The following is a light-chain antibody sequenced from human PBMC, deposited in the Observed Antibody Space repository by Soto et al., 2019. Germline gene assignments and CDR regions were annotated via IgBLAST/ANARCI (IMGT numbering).Light chain of an antibody. CDR1: QSVSSN. Sequence: EIVLTQFPATLSVSPGERATLSCRASQSVSSNLAWYQQKPGQAPRLLIYAASTRATGIPARFSGSGSGTDFTLTISSLQSGDFAVYYCQQYNYWPPITFGQGTRLEIK. CDR2: AAS. V-gene: IGKV3-15*01. J-gene: IGKJ5*01. CDR3: QQYNYWPPIT.